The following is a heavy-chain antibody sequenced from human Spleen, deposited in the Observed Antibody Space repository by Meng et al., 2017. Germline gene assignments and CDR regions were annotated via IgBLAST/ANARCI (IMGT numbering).Heavy chain of an antibody. D-gene: IGHD3-22*01. CDR3: ARSPIDKYDLSALPLDY. CDR2: IKDDGSDK. V-gene: IGHV3-7*01. Sequence: GGSLRLSCAASRFTFSNYWMTWVRQAPGRGLEWVANIKDDGSDKNYVDSVKGRFTISRDNSKNTVFLQINSLRAEDTAVYYCARSPIDKYDLSALPLDYWGQGTLVTVSS. CDR1: RFTFSNYW. J-gene: IGHJ4*02.